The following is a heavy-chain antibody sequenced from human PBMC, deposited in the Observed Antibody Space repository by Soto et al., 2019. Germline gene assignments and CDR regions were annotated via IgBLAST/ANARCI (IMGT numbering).Heavy chain of an antibody. CDR3: ARAHANLIAARLNYYYGMDV. CDR2: IIPIFGTA. D-gene: IGHD6-6*01. CDR1: GGTFSSYA. J-gene: IGHJ6*02. V-gene: IGHV1-69*13. Sequence: SVKVSCKASGGTFSSYAISWVRQAPGQGLEWMGGIIPIFGTANYAQKFQGRVTITADESTSTAYMELSSLRSEDTAVYYCARAHANLIAARLNYYYGMDVWSQGTTVTVS.